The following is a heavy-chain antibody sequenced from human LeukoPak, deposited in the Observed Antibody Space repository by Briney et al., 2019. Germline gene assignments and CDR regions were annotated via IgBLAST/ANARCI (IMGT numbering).Heavy chain of an antibody. J-gene: IGHJ4*02. Sequence: GGSLRLPCAASGFTFSSYWMHWVRQAPGKGLVWVSRINSDGSSTSYADSVKGRFTISRDNAKNTLYLQMNSLRAEDTAVYYCARDPEYRYYFDYWGQGTLVTVSS. D-gene: IGHD5-18*01. CDR3: ARDPEYRYYFDY. V-gene: IGHV3-74*01. CDR1: GFTFSSYW. CDR2: INSDGSST.